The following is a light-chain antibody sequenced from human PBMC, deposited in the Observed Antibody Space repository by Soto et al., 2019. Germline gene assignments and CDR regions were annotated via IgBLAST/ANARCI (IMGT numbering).Light chain of an antibody. Sequence: EIVLTPSPGTLSLSPGDRATLSCMAIQSVSYYLAWYHQKPGQAPRLLIYEASSRATGVPDRFSGSGSGTDFTLTISRLEPEDFAVYYCQHCQPYAVSPPLTCGGATRMDIK. J-gene: IGKJ4*02. V-gene: IGKV3-20*01. CDR1: QSVSYY. CDR3: QHCQPYAVSPPLT. CDR2: EAS.